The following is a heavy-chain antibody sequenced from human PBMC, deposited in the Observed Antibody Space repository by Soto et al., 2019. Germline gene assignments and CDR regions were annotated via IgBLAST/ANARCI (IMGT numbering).Heavy chain of an antibody. V-gene: IGHV4-31*03. CDR1: GGSISSSSYF. D-gene: IGHD5-18*01. Sequence: PSETLSLTCTVSGGSISSSSYFWGWIRQHPGKGLEWIGYIYYSGSTYYNPSLKSRVTISVDTSKNQFSLKLSSVTAADTAVYYCARDIQGRGYSYGVTYFDPWGQGTLVTVSS. CDR3: ARDIQGRGYSYGVTYFDP. J-gene: IGHJ5*02. CDR2: IYYSGST.